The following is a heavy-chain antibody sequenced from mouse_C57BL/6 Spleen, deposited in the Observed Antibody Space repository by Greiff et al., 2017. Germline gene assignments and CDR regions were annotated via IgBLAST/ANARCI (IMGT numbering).Heavy chain of an antibody. CDR1: GFTFSDYY. D-gene: IGHD2-4*01. Sequence: EVKLVESEGGLVQPGSSMKLSCTASGFTFSDYYMAWVRQVPEKGLEWVANINYDGSSTYYLDSLKSRFSISRDNAKNILYLQMSSLKSEDTATYYCAREIYYDYDEDYAMDYWGQGTSVTVSS. CDR2: INYDGSST. CDR3: AREIYYDYDEDYAMDY. J-gene: IGHJ4*01. V-gene: IGHV5-16*01.